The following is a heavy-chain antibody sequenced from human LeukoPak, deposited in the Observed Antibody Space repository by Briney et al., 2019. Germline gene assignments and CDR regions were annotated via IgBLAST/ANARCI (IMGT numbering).Heavy chain of an antibody. V-gene: IGHV1-2*02. CDR3: ARDYYGSGSYLFHKIDY. J-gene: IGHJ4*02. CDR2: INPNSGGT. CDR1: GYTFAGYY. Sequence: GASVKVSCKASGYTFAGYYMHWVRQAPGQGLEWMGWINPNSGGTNYAQKLQGRVTMTTDTSTSTAYMELRSLRSDDTAVYYCARDYYGSGSYLFHKIDYWGQGTLVTVSS. D-gene: IGHD3-10*01.